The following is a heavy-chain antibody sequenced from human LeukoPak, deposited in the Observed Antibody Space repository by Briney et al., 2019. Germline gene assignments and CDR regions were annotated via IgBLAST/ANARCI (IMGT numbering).Heavy chain of an antibody. Sequence: SETLCLTCAVYGGSFSGYYWSWMRQPPGKGLEWIGEINHRGSTNYNPSLKSRVTISVDTPKNQFSLKLSSVTAADTAVYYCARGLRVDIAQSSPKYNYYMDVWGKGTTVAVSS. J-gene: IGHJ6*03. CDR2: INHRGST. D-gene: IGHD2-2*03. CDR3: ARGLRVDIAQSSPKYNYYMDV. CDR1: GGSFSGYY. V-gene: IGHV4-34*01.